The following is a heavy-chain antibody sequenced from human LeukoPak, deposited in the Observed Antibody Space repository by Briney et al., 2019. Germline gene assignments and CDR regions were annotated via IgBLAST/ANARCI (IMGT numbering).Heavy chain of an antibody. Sequence: PSETLSLTCAVYGGSFSGYYWSWIRQPPGKGLEWIGEINHSGSTNYNPSLKSRVTISVDTSKNQFSLKLSSVTAADTAVYYCARAFDGSGSYYKDYYYYYMDVWGKGTTVTVSS. D-gene: IGHD3-10*01. CDR2: INHSGST. CDR1: GGSFSGYY. CDR3: ARAFDGSGSYYKDYYYYYMDV. J-gene: IGHJ6*03. V-gene: IGHV4-34*01.